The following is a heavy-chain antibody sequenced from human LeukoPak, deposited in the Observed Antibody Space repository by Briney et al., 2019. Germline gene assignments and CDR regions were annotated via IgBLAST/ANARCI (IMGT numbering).Heavy chain of an antibody. D-gene: IGHD2-2*01. CDR2: IYSSGAT. J-gene: IGHJ4*02. CDR3: ARRTPGPQLDEYVAYFFDH. Sequence: SETLSLTCTVSGGSITTYNWIWIRQTPGQALEWIGHIYSSGATKYNPSLKSRATILLDTSKNQLSLKLSSVTAADTAVYYCARRTPGPQLDEYVAYFFDHWGQGTQVTVSS. V-gene: IGHV4-4*09. CDR1: GGSITTYN.